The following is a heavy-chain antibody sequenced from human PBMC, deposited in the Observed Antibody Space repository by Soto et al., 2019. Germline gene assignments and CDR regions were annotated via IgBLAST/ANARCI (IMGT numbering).Heavy chain of an antibody. D-gene: IGHD1-26*01. CDR3: EREPPGRAWAGATDY. CDR1: GFTFSSYW. V-gene: IGHV3-74*01. CDR2: INTDGSST. Sequence: DVQLVESGGGLVQPGGSLRLSCAASGFTFSSYWMHWVRQAPGKGLVWVSRINTDGSSTSYADSVKGRFTISRDNAENTLYLQMNSLRVEDTAIYYCEREPPGRAWAGATDYWGQGTLVTVSS. J-gene: IGHJ4*02.